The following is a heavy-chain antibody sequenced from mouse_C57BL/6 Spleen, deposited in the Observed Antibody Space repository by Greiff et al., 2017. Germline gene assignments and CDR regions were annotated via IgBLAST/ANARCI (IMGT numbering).Heavy chain of an antibody. CDR3: ARERRRDYDDWYFDV. Sequence: EVQLQQSGPELVKPGASVKISCKASGYTFTDYYMNWVKQSHGKSLEWIGDINPNNGGTSYNQKFKGKATLTVDKSSSTAYMELRSLTSEDSAVYYCARERRRDYDDWYFDVWGTGTTVTVSS. CDR2: INPNNGGT. J-gene: IGHJ1*03. V-gene: IGHV1-26*01. D-gene: IGHD2-4*01. CDR1: GYTFTDYY.